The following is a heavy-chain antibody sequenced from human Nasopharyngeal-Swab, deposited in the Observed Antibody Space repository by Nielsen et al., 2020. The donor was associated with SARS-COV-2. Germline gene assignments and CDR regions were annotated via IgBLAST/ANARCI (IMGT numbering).Heavy chain of an antibody. CDR2: INHSGST. V-gene: IGHV4-34*01. J-gene: IGHJ4*02. Sequence: SETLSLTFAVYGGSLRGYYWSWIRKPPGKGLEWIGEINHSGSTNYNPSLKSRVTISVDTSKNQFSLKLSSVTAADTAVYYCARDPGLNSGSYYWGQGTLVTVSS. D-gene: IGHD1-26*01. CDR3: ARDPGLNSGSYY. CDR1: GGSLRGYY.